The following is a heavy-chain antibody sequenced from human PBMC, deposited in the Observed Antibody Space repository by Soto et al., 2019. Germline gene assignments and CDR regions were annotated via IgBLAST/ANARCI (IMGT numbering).Heavy chain of an antibody. D-gene: IGHD6-19*01. CDR3: ARDPLRRAVAVFASWGHSPPFDY. CDR1: GYTFTSYG. V-gene: IGHV1-18*01. CDR2: ISAYNGNT. Sequence: QVQLVPSGAEVQKPGASVKVSCKASGYTFTSYGISWVRQAPGQGLEWMGWISAYNGNTNYAQKLQGRVTMTTDTSTSTAYMELRSLRSDDTAVYYCARDPLRRAVAVFASWGHSPPFDYWGQGTLVTVSS. J-gene: IGHJ4*02.